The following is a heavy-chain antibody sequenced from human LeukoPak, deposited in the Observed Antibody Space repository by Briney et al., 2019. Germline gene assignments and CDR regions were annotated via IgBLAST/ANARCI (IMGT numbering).Heavy chain of an antibody. D-gene: IGHD6-13*01. CDR2: ISPNSGGT. Sequence: ASVKVSCKASGYTLADYYMHWVRQAPGQGLEWMGWISPNSGGTNYAQNFQGRVTMTRDTSTSTAYMELRSLRSDDTAVYYCARQTAGYSSSCFDYWGQGTLVTVSS. CDR1: GYTLADYY. CDR3: ARQTAGYSSSCFDY. V-gene: IGHV1-2*02. J-gene: IGHJ4*02.